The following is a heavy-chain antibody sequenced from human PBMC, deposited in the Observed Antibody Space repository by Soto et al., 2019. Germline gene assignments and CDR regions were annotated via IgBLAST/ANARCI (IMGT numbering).Heavy chain of an antibody. V-gene: IGHV3-30*18. D-gene: IGHD6-13*01. Sequence: SGGSLRLSCAASGFTFSSYGMHWVRQAPGKGLEWVAVISYDGSNKYYADSVKGRFTISRDNSKNTLYLQMNSLRAEDTAVYYCAKVAPPGIAAAHYYYYGMDVWGQGTTVTVSS. CDR2: ISYDGSNK. CDR3: AKVAPPGIAAAHYYYYGMDV. J-gene: IGHJ6*02. CDR1: GFTFSSYG.